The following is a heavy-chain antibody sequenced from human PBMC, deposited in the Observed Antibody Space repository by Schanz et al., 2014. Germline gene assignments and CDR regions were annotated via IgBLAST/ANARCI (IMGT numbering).Heavy chain of an antibody. CDR1: GDTFSKYN. D-gene: IGHD6-19*01. CDR3: TRLRRADPNGFDV. CDR2: IMPLRGIG. Sequence: QVQLVQSGAEVKKPGASVKVSCQAFGDTFSKYNIMWVRQFPGQGLEWLGRIMPLRGIGNNAWKFQDRLTITADKSMNITYKELSSLGTEDTAVYYCTRLRRADPNGFDVWGQGTTVTVS. V-gene: IGHV1-69*02. J-gene: IGHJ6*02.